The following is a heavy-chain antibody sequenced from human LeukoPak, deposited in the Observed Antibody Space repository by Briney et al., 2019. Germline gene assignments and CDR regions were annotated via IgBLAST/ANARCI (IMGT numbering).Heavy chain of an antibody. D-gene: IGHD1-26*01. CDR1: GASISSTPDY. CDR3: ARHYRELVGDFDY. Sequence: SETLSLTCTVSGASISSTPDYWGRIRQPPGKGLEWIGSIYYSGSAYYHPSLKSRVIISVDTSKNQFSLNLSSVTAADTAVYYCARHYRELVGDFDYWGQGTLVTVAS. V-gene: IGHV4-39*01. CDR2: IYYSGSA. J-gene: IGHJ4*02.